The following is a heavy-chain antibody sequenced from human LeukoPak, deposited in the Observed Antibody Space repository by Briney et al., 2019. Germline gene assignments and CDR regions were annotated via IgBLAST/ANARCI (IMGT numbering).Heavy chain of an antibody. CDR2: FDPEDGET. CDR3: ATDRVLWFGESHHWFDP. Sequence: ASVKVSCKVSGYTLTELSMHWVRQAPGKGLEWIGGFDPEDGETIYAQKFQGRVTMTEDTSTDTAYMELSSLRSEDTAVYYCATDRVLWFGESHHWFDPWGQGTLVTVSS. CDR1: GYTLTELS. J-gene: IGHJ5*02. D-gene: IGHD3-10*01. V-gene: IGHV1-24*01.